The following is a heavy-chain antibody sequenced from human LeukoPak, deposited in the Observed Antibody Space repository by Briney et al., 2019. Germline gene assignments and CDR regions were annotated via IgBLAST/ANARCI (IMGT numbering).Heavy chain of an antibody. CDR1: GFTSSSYA. CDR2: IKSKNVGGTT. Sequence: PGGSLRLSCAASGFTSSSYAMSWVRQAPGKGLEWVGRIKSKNVGGTTDYAAPVKGRFTISRDDSKNTVYLQMNSLKIEDTAVYYCTSHAAFDPWGQGTLVTVSS. J-gene: IGHJ5*02. V-gene: IGHV3-15*01. CDR3: TSHAAFDP.